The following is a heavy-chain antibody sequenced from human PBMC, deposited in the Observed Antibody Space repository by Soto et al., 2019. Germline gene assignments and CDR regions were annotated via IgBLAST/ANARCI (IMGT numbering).Heavy chain of an antibody. J-gene: IGHJ4*02. D-gene: IGHD3-10*01. CDR3: AELLLWFGEYPKALDY. CDR2: ISYDGSNK. Sequence: GGSLRLSCAASGFTFSSYGMHWVRQAPGKGLEWVAVISYDGSNKYYADSVKGRFTISRDNSKNTLYLQMNSLRAEDTAVYYCAELLLWFGEYPKALDYWGQGTLVTVSS. V-gene: IGHV3-30*18. CDR1: GFTFSSYG.